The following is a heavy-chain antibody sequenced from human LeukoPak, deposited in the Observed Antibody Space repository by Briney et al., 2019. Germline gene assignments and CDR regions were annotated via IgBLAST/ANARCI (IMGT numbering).Heavy chain of an antibody. CDR2: MNSDGSSI. Sequence: PGGSLRLSCAASGFPLSNYWMHWVRQAPRQGLVWVSRMNSDGSSISYADSVKGRFTISRDNAKNTLYLQMDSLRPEDASVYYCSTVSRSSGRGYFDYWGQGTLVTVSS. CDR3: STVSRSSGRGYFDY. V-gene: IGHV3-74*01. D-gene: IGHD6-19*01. CDR1: GFPLSNYW. J-gene: IGHJ4*02.